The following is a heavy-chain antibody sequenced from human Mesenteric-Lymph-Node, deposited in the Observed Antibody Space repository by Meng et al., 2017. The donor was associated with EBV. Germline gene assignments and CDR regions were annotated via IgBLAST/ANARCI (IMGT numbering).Heavy chain of an antibody. V-gene: IGHV4-61*01. CDR1: GGSVSSGSYY. D-gene: IGHD1-26*01. CDR3: ALIIVGATHFDY. CDR2: IYYSGST. J-gene: IGHJ4*02. Sequence: QVQLQESGPGLVKPSETLSLTCTVSGGSVSSGSYYWSWIRQPPGKGLEWIGYIYYSGSTNYNPSFKSRVTISVDTSKNQFSLKLSSVTAADTAVYYCALIIVGATHFDYWGQGTLVTVSS.